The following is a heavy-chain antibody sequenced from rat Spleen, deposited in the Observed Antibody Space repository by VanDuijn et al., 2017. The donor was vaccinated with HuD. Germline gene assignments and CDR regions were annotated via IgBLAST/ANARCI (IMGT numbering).Heavy chain of an antibody. CDR2: ISYGDSSGHSST. CDR1: GFTFSSTW. Sequence: EVQLVESDGGLVQPGRSLKLSCAASGFTFSSTWLNWIRQAPGKGLEWVATISYGDSSGHSSTYYRDSVKGRFTISRDNTKSSLYLQMDSLRSEDTATYYCTRGYVMDAWGQGASVTVSS. V-gene: IGHV5-29*01. J-gene: IGHJ4*01. CDR3: TRGYVMDA.